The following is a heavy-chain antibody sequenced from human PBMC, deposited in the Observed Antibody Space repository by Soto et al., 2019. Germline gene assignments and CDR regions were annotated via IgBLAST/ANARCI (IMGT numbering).Heavy chain of an antibody. CDR3: AREYGDYAFDY. CDR2: INPSGGST. D-gene: IGHD4-17*01. V-gene: IGHV1-46*01. Sequence: ASVKVSCKASGYTFTSYGISWVRQAPGQGLEWMGIINPSGGSTSYAQKFQGRVTMTRDTSTSTVYMELSSLRSEDTAVYYCAREYGDYAFDYWGQGTLVTVSS. J-gene: IGHJ4*02. CDR1: GYTFTSYG.